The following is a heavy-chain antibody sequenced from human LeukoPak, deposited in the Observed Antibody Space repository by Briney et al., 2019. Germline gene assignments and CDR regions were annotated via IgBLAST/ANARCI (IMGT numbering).Heavy chain of an antibody. CDR2: ISGSGGST. Sequence: PGGSLRLSCAASGFTFSSYAMSWVRQAPGKGLEWVSAISGSGGSTYYAGSVKGRFTISRDNSKNTLYLQMNSLRAEDTAVYYCAKGRGLILWFGESYFDYWGQGTLVTVSS. D-gene: IGHD3-10*01. CDR1: GFTFSSYA. J-gene: IGHJ4*02. CDR3: AKGRGLILWFGESYFDY. V-gene: IGHV3-23*01.